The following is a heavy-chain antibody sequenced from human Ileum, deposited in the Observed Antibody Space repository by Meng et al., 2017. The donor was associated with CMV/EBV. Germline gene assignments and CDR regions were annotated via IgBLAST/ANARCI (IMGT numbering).Heavy chain of an antibody. CDR2: MNPNSGNT. CDR3: ARGYPYAIMIFGVADY. V-gene: IGHV1-8*01. D-gene: IGHD3-3*01. Sequence: ASVKVSCKASGYTFTSYDINWVRQATGQGLEWMGWMNPNSGNTGYAQKFQGRVTMTRNTSISTAYMELSSLRSEDTAVYYCARGYPYAIMIFGVADYWGQGTLVTVSS. CDR1: GYTFTSYD. J-gene: IGHJ4*02.